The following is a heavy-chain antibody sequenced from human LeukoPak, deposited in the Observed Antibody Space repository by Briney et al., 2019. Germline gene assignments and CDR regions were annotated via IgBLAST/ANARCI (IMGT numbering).Heavy chain of an antibody. V-gene: IGHV3-74*01. D-gene: IGHD3-22*01. CDR2: INGDGSSI. CDR1: GFTFCRYW. J-gene: IGHJ1*01. CDR3: ARDYDSSGYYSFQH. Sequence: GGSLRLSSAPSGFTFCRYWLHWVRHAPGRGLVWVSRINGDGSSIRYADSVKGRFTNSRDNAKNTLYLQMNSLRAEDTAVYYCARDYDSSGYYSFQHWGQGTLVTVSS.